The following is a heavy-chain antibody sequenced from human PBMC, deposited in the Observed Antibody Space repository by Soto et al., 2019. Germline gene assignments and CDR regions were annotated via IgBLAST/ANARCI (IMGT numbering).Heavy chain of an antibody. CDR3: ANRRGDLLTGHYYFDY. J-gene: IGHJ4*02. D-gene: IGHD3-9*01. CDR1: GFSLNTRGVG. V-gene: IGHV2-5*02. Sequence: QITLKESGPTLVKPTQTLTLTCTFSGFSLNTRGVGVGWIRQPPGKALEWLALISWDGEKRYRPSLKSRFTITNDTSENQLVLTMPNMGPVDTATDSYANRRGDLLTGHYYFDYWGQGTRVTVSS. CDR2: ISWDGEK.